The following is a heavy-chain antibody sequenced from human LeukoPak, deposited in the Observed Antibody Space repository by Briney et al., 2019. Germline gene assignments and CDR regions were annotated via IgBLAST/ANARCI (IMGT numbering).Heavy chain of an antibody. CDR2: ISAYNGNT. D-gene: IGHD6-19*01. J-gene: IGHJ5*02. V-gene: IGHV1-18*01. Sequence: ASVTVSCKASGYTFTSYGISWVRQAPGQGLEWMGWISAYNGNTNYAQKLQGRVTMTTDTSTSTAYMELRSLRSDDTAVYYCARAGPGYSSGWYVGFDPWGQGTLVTVSS. CDR3: ARAGPGYSSGWYVGFDP. CDR1: GYTFTSYG.